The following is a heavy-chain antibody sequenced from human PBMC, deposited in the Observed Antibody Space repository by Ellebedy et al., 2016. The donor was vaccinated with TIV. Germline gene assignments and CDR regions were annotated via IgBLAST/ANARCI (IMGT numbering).Heavy chain of an antibody. V-gene: IGHV1-18*01. CDR3: ARDSDYGGVTNHWYFNL. Sequence: ASVKVSCXASVYTFTNFGISWVRQAPGQGLEWMGWVSPYNGNTNYAQKFQARVTMTTDTSTSTAYMELRSLRSDDTALYFCARDSDYGGVTNHWYFNLWGRGTLVTVSS. D-gene: IGHD4-23*01. CDR1: VYTFTNFG. CDR2: VSPYNGNT. J-gene: IGHJ2*01.